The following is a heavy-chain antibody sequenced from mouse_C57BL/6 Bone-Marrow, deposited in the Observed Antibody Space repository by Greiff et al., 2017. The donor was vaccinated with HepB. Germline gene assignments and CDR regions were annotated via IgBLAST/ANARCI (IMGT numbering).Heavy chain of an antibody. Sequence: VKLVESGPGLVAPSQSLSISCTASGFSLTSYGVDWVGQPPGKGLEWLGVIWGGGSTNYNSALMSRLSISKDNSKSQVFLKMNSLQTDDTAMYYCATYYGSNAYWGQGTLVTVSA. CDR2: IWGGGST. CDR1: GFSLTSYG. V-gene: IGHV2-9*01. J-gene: IGHJ3*01. CDR3: ATYYGSNAY. D-gene: IGHD1-1*01.